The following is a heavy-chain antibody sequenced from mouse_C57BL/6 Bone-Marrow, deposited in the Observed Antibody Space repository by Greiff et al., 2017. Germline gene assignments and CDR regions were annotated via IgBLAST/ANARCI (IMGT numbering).Heavy chain of an antibody. CDR1: GFTFSSYA. D-gene: IGHD2-1*01. CDR3: ARDPPYGNSDY. V-gene: IGHV5-4*01. Sequence: EVQRVESGGGLVKPGGSLKLSCAASGFTFSSYAMSWVRQTPEKRLEWVATISDGGSYTYYPDNVKGRFTISRDNAKNNLYLQMSHLKSEDTAMYYCARDPPYGNSDYWGQGTTLTVSS. J-gene: IGHJ2*01. CDR2: ISDGGSYT.